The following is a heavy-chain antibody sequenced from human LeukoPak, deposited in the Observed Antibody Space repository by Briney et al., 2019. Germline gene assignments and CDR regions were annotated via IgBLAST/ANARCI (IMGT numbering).Heavy chain of an antibody. Sequence: SETLSLTCTVSGGSISSYYWSWIRQPAGKGQEWIGRIYTSGSTNYNPSLKSRVTVSVDTSKNQFSLKLSSVTAAGTAVYYCARDGNSSGWYDGGFFDYWGQGTLVTVSS. CDR1: GGSISSYY. V-gene: IGHV4-4*07. CDR3: ARDGNSSGWYDGGFFDY. D-gene: IGHD6-19*01. J-gene: IGHJ4*02. CDR2: IYTSGST.